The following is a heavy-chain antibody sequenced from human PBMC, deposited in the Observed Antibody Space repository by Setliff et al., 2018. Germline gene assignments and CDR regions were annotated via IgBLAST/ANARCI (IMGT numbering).Heavy chain of an antibody. V-gene: IGHV1-3*01. CDR3: AKDRNGYSSGWTLFDY. D-gene: IGHD6-19*01. CDR2: INGGNGNT. J-gene: IGHJ4*02. CDR1: GYSFSTYA. Sequence: ASVKVSCKASGYSFSTYAMHWVRQAPGQRLEWMGWINGGNGNTKYSQKFQGRITITRDTSASTAYMEMSSLRSEDTAVYYCAKDRNGYSSGWTLFDYWGQGTLVTVS.